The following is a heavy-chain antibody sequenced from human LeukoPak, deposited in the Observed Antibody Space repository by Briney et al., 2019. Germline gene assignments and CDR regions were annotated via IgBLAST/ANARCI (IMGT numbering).Heavy chain of an antibody. Sequence: GGSQRLSCAASGFTFSNYWMHWVRQAPGEGLVWVSRSSTDGSRTSYADSVKGRFTISRDNAKNTLYLQMNSLRAEDTAVYYCAREDTTMADAFDIWGQGTMVTVSS. CDR2: SSTDGSRT. CDR1: GFTFSNYW. V-gene: IGHV3-74*01. J-gene: IGHJ3*02. D-gene: IGHD5-18*01. CDR3: AREDTTMADAFDI.